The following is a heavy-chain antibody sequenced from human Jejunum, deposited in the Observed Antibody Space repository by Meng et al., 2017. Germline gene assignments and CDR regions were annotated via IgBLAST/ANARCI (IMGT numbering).Heavy chain of an antibody. V-gene: IGHV4-61*08. CDR1: GGSVGRAGYQ. Sequence: QVQLQESGLGLVRPSETFALICTVSGGSVGRAGYQWGWIRQPPGRGLEWIGYANTNYNPSLKRRVTISLDTSRNLFSLSLTSVTAADTAVYYCARDSMGSLDYWGQGILVTVSS. D-gene: IGHD1-26*01. CDR2: ANT. CDR3: ARDSMGSLDY. J-gene: IGHJ4*02.